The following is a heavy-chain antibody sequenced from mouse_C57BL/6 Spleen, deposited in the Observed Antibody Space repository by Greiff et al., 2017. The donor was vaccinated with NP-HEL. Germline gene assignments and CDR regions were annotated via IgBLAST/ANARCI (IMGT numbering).Heavy chain of an antibody. CDR1: GFTFSSYA. D-gene: IGHD2-4*01. CDR3: ARDLYDYDDYAVDY. V-gene: IGHV5-4*01. Sequence: DVMLVESGGGLVKPGGSLKLSCAASGFTFSSYAMSWVRQTPEKRLEWVATISDGGSYTYYPDNVKGRFTISRDNAKNNLYLQMSHLKSEDTAMYYCARDLYDYDDYAVDYWGQGTSVTVSS. J-gene: IGHJ4*01. CDR2: ISDGGSYT.